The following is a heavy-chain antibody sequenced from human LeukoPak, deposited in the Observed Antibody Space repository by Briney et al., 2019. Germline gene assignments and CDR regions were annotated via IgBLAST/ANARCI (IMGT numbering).Heavy chain of an antibody. J-gene: IGHJ6*02. CDR1: GGSFSGYY. D-gene: IGHD2-2*01. CDR3: ARGICSTSCYYYHYYGMDV. Sequence: SETLSLTCAVYGGSFSGYYWSWIRQPPGKGLEWIGEINHSGSTNYNPSLKSRVTISVDTSKNQFSLKLSSVTAADTAVYYCARGICSTSCYYYHYYGMDVWGQGTTVTVSS. V-gene: IGHV4-34*01. CDR2: INHSGST.